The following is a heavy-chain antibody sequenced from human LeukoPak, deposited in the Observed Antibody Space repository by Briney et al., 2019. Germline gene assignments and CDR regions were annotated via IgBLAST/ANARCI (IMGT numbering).Heavy chain of an antibody. CDR1: GGSISSGGYS. V-gene: IGHV4-30-2*01. Sequence: PSQTLSLTCAVSGGSISSGGYSWSWIRQPPGKDLEWIGYIYHSGSTYYNPSLKSRVTISVDRSKHQFSMKLSSVTAADTAVYYCARHWFDSGAPDRFDYWGQGTLVTVSS. J-gene: IGHJ4*02. CDR3: ARHWFDSGAPDRFDY. D-gene: IGHD3-10*01. CDR2: IYHSGST.